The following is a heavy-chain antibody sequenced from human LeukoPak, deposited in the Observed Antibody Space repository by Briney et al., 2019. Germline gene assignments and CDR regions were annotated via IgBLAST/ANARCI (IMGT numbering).Heavy chain of an antibody. CDR3: ARPTTGSSWSNPYYYYGMDV. J-gene: IGHJ6*04. D-gene: IGHD6-13*01. CDR2: ISYDGSNK. CDR1: GFTFSSYA. Sequence: GRSLRLSCAASGFTFSSYAMHWVRQAPGKGLEWVAVISYDGSNKYYADSVEGRFTISRDNSKNTLYLQMNSLRAEDTAVYYCARPTTGSSWSNPYYYYGMDVWGKGTTVTVSS. V-gene: IGHV3-30*04.